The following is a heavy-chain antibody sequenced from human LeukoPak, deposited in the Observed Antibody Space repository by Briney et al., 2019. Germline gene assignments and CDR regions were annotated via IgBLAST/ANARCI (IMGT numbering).Heavy chain of an antibody. Sequence: GGSLRLSCVASGFIFSTYNMNWVRQAPGKGLEWVSSITSSSSYIYYADSVKGRFTISRDNAKNSLYLQMNSLRAEDTAVYYCARAPASWVPDYWGQGTLVTVSS. J-gene: IGHJ4*02. CDR1: GFIFSTYN. CDR3: ARAPASWVPDY. CDR2: ITSSSSYI. D-gene: IGHD3-10*01. V-gene: IGHV3-21*01.